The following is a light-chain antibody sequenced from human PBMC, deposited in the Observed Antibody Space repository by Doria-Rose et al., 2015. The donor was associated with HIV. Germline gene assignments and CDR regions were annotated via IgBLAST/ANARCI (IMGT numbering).Light chain of an antibody. CDR3: QSYDSRLSVYV. V-gene: IGLV1-40*01. J-gene: IGLJ1*01. CDR1: SSNIGAGFD. CDR2: GNT. Sequence: QSVVTQPPSVSGAPGQRVAISCTGSSSNIGAGFDVNWYQQFPGTVPKLLIHGNTNRPSGVPDRFSGSKSGTSASLATSGLRAEDEADYYCQSYDSRLSVYVFGTGTKVTVL.